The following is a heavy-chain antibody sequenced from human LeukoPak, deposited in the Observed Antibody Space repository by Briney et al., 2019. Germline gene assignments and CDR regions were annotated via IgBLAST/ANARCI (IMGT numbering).Heavy chain of an antibody. CDR2: ISAYNGNT. CDR1: GYTFTSYG. J-gene: IGHJ4*02. Sequence: GASVKVSCKASGYTFTSYGISWVRQAPGQGLEWMGWISAYNGNTNYAQKLQGRVTMTTDTSTSTAYMELRSLRSDDTAVYYCARVVAVPAAMRDVFDYWGQGTLVTVSS. V-gene: IGHV1-18*01. D-gene: IGHD2-2*01. CDR3: ARVVAVPAAMRDVFDY.